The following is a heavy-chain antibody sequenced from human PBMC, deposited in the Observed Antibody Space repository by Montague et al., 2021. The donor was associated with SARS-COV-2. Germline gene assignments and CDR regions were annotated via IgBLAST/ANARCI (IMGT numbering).Heavy chain of an antibody. CDR3: VRGPRITMIVVVITDIWFDP. CDR1: GGSVSDYY. J-gene: IGHJ5*02. V-gene: IGHV4-34*01. Sequence: SETLSLTCAVYGGSVSDYYWSWIRQPPGKGLEWIGEINHSGSTNYNPSLKSRVTTSADTSKNPFSLKLTSVTAADTAVYYCVRGPRITMIVVVITDIWFDPWGQGTLVTVSS. CDR2: INHSGST. D-gene: IGHD3-22*01.